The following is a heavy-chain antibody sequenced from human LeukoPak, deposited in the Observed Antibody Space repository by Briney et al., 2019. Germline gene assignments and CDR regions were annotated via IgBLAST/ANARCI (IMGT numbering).Heavy chain of an antibody. Sequence: SETLSLTCTVSGGSISSGDYYWSWIRQPPGKGLEWIGYIYYSGSTYYNPSLKSRVTISVDTSKNQFSLKLSSVTAADTAVYYCARRKTAEYFQHWGQGTLVTVSS. CDR1: GGSISSGDYY. CDR2: IYYSGST. V-gene: IGHV4-30-4*01. J-gene: IGHJ1*01. CDR3: ARRKTAEYFQH.